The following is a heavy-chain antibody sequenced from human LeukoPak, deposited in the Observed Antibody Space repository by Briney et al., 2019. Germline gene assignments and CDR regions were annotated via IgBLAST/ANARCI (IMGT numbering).Heavy chain of an antibody. CDR1: GFTFDDYA. CDR3: TKDSHYGSGSYYHGHMDV. CDR2: ISWSSGII. D-gene: IGHD3-10*01. V-gene: IGHV3-9*01. Sequence: PGGSLSLSCAASGFTFDDYARRWVRQAPGKGLEWVWSISWSSGIICYASSVKGRFTVSRANAKNSLYLQMYSLTTEDTALYYCTKDSHYGSGSYYHGHMDVWGKGTTVIVSS. J-gene: IGHJ6*03.